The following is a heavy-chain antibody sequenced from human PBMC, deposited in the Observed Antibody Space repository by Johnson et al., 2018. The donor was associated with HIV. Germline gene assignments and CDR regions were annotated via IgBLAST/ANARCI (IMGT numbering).Heavy chain of an antibody. CDR1: GFTFSSYA. CDR3: ARGRGGQQPI. V-gene: IGHV3-23*04. Sequence: VQLVESGGGLVQPGGSLRLSCAASGFTFSSYAMSWVRQAPGKGLEWVSAISGSGGSTYYADSVKGRFTISSDNAKNALYLQMNSLRAEDTAIYYGARGRGGQQPIWGQGTMVTVSS. D-gene: IGHD6-13*01. CDR2: ISGSGGST. J-gene: IGHJ3*02.